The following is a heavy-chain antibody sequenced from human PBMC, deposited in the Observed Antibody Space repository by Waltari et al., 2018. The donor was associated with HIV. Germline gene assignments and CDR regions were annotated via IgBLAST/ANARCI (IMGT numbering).Heavy chain of an antibody. CDR1: GGSISSGGYY. J-gene: IGHJ5*02. D-gene: IGHD2-8*01. V-gene: IGHV4-31*03. Sequence: QVQLQESGPGLVKPSQTLSLTCTVSGGSISSGGYYWSWIRQHPGRGLEWIGYSNYSGSTYYNPSLKSRVTISVDTSKNQFSLKLSSVTAADTAVYYCATGALGYCTNGVCNWFDPWGQGTLVTVSS. CDR3: ATGALGYCTNGVCNWFDP. CDR2: SNYSGST.